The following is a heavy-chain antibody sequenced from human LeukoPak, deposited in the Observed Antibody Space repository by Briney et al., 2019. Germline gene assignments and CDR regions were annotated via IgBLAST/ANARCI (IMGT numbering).Heavy chain of an antibody. D-gene: IGHD4-17*01. V-gene: IGHV3-53*01. CDR2: IYAGVST. CDR3: ARGKAVTGFDI. CDR1: GFTVSSSY. J-gene: IGHJ3*02. Sequence: GGSLRLSCAASGFTVSSSYMSWVRQAPGKGLEWISVIYAGVSTYYADSVKGRFTISRDSSKNTLYLQMNSLRAEDTAVYYCARGKAVTGFDIWGQGTMVTVSS.